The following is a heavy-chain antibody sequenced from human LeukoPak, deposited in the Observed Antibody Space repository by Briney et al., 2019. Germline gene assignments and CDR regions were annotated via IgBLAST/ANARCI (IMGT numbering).Heavy chain of an antibody. CDR1: GGSISSYY. V-gene: IGHV4-59*01. J-gene: IGHJ6*03. CDR3: ARETSQKGAHYMDV. CDR2: IYYSGYT. Sequence: SETLCLTCTVSGGSISSYYWSWIRQPPGKGLEWIGDIYYSGYTNYNPSLKSRVTISVDTSKNQFSLKLRSVTAADTAVYYCARETSQKGAHYMDVWGKGTTVTISS. D-gene: IGHD3-16*01.